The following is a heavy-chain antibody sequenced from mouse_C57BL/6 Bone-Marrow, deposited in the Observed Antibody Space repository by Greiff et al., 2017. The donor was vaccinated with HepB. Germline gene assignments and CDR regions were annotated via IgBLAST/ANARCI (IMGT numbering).Heavy chain of an antibody. CDR3: ARKRVVDAMDY. CDR1: GYAFSSSW. V-gene: IGHV1-82*01. D-gene: IGHD1-1*01. J-gene: IGHJ4*01. Sequence: QVQLQQSGPELVKPGASVKISCKASGYAFSSSWMNWVKQRPGKGLEWIGRIYPGDGDTNYNGKFKGKATLTADKSSSTAYMQLSILTSEDSAVYFCARKRVVDAMDYWGQGTSVTVSS. CDR2: IYPGDGDT.